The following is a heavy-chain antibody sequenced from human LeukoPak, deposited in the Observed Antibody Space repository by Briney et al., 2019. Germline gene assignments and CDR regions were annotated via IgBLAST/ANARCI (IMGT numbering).Heavy chain of an antibody. CDR1: GGSFSGYY. V-gene: IGHV4-4*07. J-gene: IGHJ4*02. D-gene: IGHD3-22*01. CDR2: IYTSGST. Sequence: SETLSLTCAVYGGSFSGYYWSWIRQPAGKGLEWIGRIYTSGSTNYNPSLKSRVTMSIDTSKNQFSLKLSSVTAADTAVYYCARDMGQLTMTVVDWGQGTLVTVSS. CDR3: ARDMGQLTMTVVD.